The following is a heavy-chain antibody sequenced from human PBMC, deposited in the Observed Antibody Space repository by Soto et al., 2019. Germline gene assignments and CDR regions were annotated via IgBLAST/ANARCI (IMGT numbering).Heavy chain of an antibody. J-gene: IGHJ4*02. Sequence: WVLRLSCAASGFTVSTKYMSWVRQAPGKGLEWVSVIYSGGSTFYADSVRGRFTISRDNSKNTVNLQMNSLRAEDTAVYYCARDPWAADYWGQGTLVTVSS. D-gene: IGHD3-16*01. V-gene: IGHV3-66*01. CDR3: ARDPWAADY. CDR1: GFTVSTKY. CDR2: IYSGGST.